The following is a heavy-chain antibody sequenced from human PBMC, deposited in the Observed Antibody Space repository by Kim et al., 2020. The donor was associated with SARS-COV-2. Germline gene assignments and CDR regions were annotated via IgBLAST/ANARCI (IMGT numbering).Heavy chain of an antibody. Sequence: GGSLRLSCAASGFTFSSYDMHWVRQATGKGLEWVSAIGTAGDTYYPGSVKGRFTISRENAKNSLYLQMNSLRAGDTAVYYCARDVRLWFGGRDYYYYGMDVWGQGTTVTVSS. D-gene: IGHD3-10*01. V-gene: IGHV3-13*01. CDR3: ARDVRLWFGGRDYYYYGMDV. CDR2: IGTAGDT. J-gene: IGHJ6*02. CDR1: GFTFSSYD.